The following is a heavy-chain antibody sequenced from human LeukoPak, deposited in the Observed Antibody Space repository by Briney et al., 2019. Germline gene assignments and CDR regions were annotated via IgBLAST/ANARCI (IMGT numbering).Heavy chain of an antibody. J-gene: IGHJ6*02. Sequence: SETLSLTCAVYGGSFSGYYWSWIRQPPGKGLEWIGEINHSGSTNYNPSLKSRVAISVDTSKNQFSLKLSSVTAADTAVYYCARGRLGDFWSGNYYYYYGMDVWGQGTTVTVSS. V-gene: IGHV4-34*01. D-gene: IGHD3-3*01. CDR2: INHSGST. CDR1: GGSFSGYY. CDR3: ARGRLGDFWSGNYYYYYGMDV.